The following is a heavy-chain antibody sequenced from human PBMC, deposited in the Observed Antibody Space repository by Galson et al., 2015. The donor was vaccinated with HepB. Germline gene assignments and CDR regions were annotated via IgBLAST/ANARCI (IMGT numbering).Heavy chain of an antibody. Sequence: SLRLSCAASGFTVSSNYMSWVRQAPGKGLEWVSVIYSGGSTYYADSVKGRFTISRNNSKNTLYLQMTSLRAEDTAVYYCARDQWQCSGGSCYSLDYWGQGTLVTVSS. J-gene: IGHJ4*02. CDR1: GFTVSSNY. CDR2: IYSGGST. V-gene: IGHV3-66*01. D-gene: IGHD2-15*01. CDR3: ARDQWQCSGGSCYSLDY.